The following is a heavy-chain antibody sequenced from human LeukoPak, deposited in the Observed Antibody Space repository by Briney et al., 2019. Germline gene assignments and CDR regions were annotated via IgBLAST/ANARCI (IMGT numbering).Heavy chain of an antibody. Sequence: ETLSLTCTASGGSISSSSYYWGWIRQPPGKGLEWVASIREDGSEKTSVDSVKGRFTISRDNAKNSLYLQMDSLRAEDTAVYYCARGPTNGQAFDYWGQGTLVSVSS. CDR3: ARGPTNGQAFDY. J-gene: IGHJ4*02. CDR2: IREDGSEK. V-gene: IGHV3-7*01. D-gene: IGHD2-8*01. CDR1: GGSISSSSYY.